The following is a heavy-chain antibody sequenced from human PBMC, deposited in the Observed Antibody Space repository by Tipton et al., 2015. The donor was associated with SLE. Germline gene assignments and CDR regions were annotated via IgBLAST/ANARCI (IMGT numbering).Heavy chain of an antibody. D-gene: IGHD3-3*01. CDR3: ARVVEVRYDFWNEDFTSGHFDY. Sequence: TLSLTCAVSADSINSTTYYWGWIRQPPGKGLEWIATIYYSGTTYYNSSLKRRVTISVDTSNNQFSQKLRSVTAADTAVYYCARVVEVRYDFWNEDFTSGHFDYWGQGTLVTVSS. J-gene: IGHJ4*02. CDR2: IYYSGTT. V-gene: IGHV4-39*07. CDR1: ADSINSTTYY.